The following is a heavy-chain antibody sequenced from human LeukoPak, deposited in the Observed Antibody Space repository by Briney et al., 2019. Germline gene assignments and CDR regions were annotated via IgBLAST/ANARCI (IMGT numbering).Heavy chain of an antibody. CDR3: ATGSVRYSASWYSQEGDY. V-gene: IGHV3-23*01. CDR1: GFTFSTYA. J-gene: IGHJ4*02. Sequence: GESLKISCAASGFTFSTYAMSWVRQAPGKGLEWDSAISVSAGSTYYADSVKGRFTISRDNSKDTLYLQMNSLRAEDTAVYYCATGSVRYSASWYSQEGDYWGQGTLVTVSS. CDR2: ISVSAGST. D-gene: IGHD6-13*01.